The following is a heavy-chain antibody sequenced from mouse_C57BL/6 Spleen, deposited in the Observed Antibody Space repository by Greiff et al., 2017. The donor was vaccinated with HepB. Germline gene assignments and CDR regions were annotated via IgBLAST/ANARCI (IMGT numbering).Heavy chain of an antibody. V-gene: IGHV1-50*01. D-gene: IGHD1-1*01. CDR2: IDPSDSYT. CDR1: GYTFTSYW. CDR3: ARRDCYGSSACFAY. J-gene: IGHJ3*01. Sequence: VQLQQPGAELVKPGASVKLSCKASGYTFTSYWMQWVKQRPGQGLEWIGEIDPSDSYTNYNQKFKGKATLTVDTSSSTSYMQLSILTSEDSAVYYSARRDCYGSSACFAYWGQGTMLTVSA.